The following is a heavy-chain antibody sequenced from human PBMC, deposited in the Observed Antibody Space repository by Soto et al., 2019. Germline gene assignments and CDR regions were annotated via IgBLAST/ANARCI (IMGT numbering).Heavy chain of an antibody. J-gene: IGHJ6*02. V-gene: IGHV3-30-3*01. D-gene: IGHD6-13*01. CDR3: ARAKRYSSSWSYYYYYYGMDV. CDR2: ISYDGSNK. CDR1: GFTFSSYA. Sequence: GGSLRLSCAASGFTFSSYAMHWVRQAPGKGLEWVAVISYDGSNKYYADSVKGRFTISRDNSKNTLYLQVNSLRAEDTAVYYCARAKRYSSSWSYYYYYYGMDVWGQGTTVTVS.